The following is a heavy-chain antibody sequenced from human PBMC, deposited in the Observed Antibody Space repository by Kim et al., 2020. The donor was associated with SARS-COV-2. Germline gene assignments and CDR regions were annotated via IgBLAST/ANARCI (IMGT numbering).Heavy chain of an antibody. CDR2: INSDGSST. D-gene: IGHD3-22*01. CDR3: ARESANYYDSSGYYSIQPYYYYGMDV. CDR1: GFTFSSYW. Sequence: RGSLRLSCAASGFTFSSYWMHWVRQAPGKGLVWVSRINSDGSSTSYADSVKGRFTISRDNAKNTLYLQMNSLRAEDTTVYYCARESANYYDSSGYYSIQPYYYYGMDVWGQGTTVTVSS. J-gene: IGHJ6*02. V-gene: IGHV3-74*01.